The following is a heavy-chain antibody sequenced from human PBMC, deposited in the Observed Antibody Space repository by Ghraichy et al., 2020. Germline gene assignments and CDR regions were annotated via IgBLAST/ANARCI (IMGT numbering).Heavy chain of an antibody. Sequence: ASVKVSYKTSGYSFSDYYIHWVRQAPGQGPEWMGWINPNSGGTKYAQRFQGRVTMTRDASISTAYMELSSLRSDDTAVYYCARDPGYDFWSGYYTFEYWGQGNVVAVSS. CDR2: INPNSGGT. CDR3: ARDPGYDFWSGYYTFEY. CDR1: GYSFSDYY. J-gene: IGHJ4*02. D-gene: IGHD3-3*01. V-gene: IGHV1-2*02.